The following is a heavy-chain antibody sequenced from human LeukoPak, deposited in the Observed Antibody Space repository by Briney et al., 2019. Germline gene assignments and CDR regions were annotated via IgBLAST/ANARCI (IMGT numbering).Heavy chain of an antibody. J-gene: IGHJ3*02. V-gene: IGHV4-59*01. Sequence: ASETLSLTCTVSGGSISSYYWSWIRQPPGKGLEWIGYIYYSGSTNYNPSLKSRVTMSVDTSKNQFSLKLSSVTAADTAVYYCARDKDYFDSGGAFDIWGQGTIVTVSS. CDR3: ARDKDYFDSGGAFDI. CDR1: GGSISSYY. D-gene: IGHD3-22*01. CDR2: IYYSGST.